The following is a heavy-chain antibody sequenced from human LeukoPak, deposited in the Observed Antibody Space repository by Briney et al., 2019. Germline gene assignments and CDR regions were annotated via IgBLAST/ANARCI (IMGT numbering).Heavy chain of an antibody. J-gene: IGHJ3*02. CDR2: TTKDGGER. D-gene: IGHD2-21*01. Sequence: GGSLRLSCAASGVSFSSYWMTSVREAPGKGQERVANTTKDGGERYYVDSVKGRFTITRDNAKSSLYLQIHSLRAEDTAVYYCARVARLGDAFDIWAQGTMVTVSS. CDR1: GVSFSSYW. V-gene: IGHV3-7*04. CDR3: ARVARLGDAFDI.